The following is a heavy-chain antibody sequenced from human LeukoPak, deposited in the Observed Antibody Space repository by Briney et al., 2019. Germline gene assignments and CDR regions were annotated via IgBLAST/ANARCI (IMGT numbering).Heavy chain of an antibody. J-gene: IGHJ6*02. V-gene: IGHV1-18*01. Sequence: ASVKVSCKASGYTFTSYGISWVRQAPGQGLEWMGWISAYNGNTNYAQKLQGRVTMTTDTSTSTAYMELRSPRSDDTAVYYCASSGISHDYYGMDVWGQGTTVTVSS. CDR2: ISAYNGNT. CDR1: GYTFTSYG. D-gene: IGHD4-23*01. CDR3: ASSGISHDYYGMDV.